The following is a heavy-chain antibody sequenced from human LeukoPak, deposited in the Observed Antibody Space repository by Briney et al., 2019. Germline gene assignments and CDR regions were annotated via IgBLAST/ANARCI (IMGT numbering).Heavy chain of an antibody. CDR2: IYYSGST. J-gene: IGHJ6*02. CDR1: GGSISSYY. CDR3: ARVQVVSSGWYYYYGMDV. Sequence: SETLSLTCTVSGGSISSYYWSWIQQPPGKGLEWIGYIYYSGSTNYNPSLKSRVTISVDTSKNQFSLKLSSVTAADTAVYYCARVQVVSSGWYYYYGMDVWGQGTTVTVSS. D-gene: IGHD6-19*01. V-gene: IGHV4-59*01.